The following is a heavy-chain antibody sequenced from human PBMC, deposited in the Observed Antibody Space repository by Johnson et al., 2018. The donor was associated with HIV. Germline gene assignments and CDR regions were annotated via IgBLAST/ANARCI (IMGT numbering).Heavy chain of an antibody. V-gene: IGHV3-30-3*01. J-gene: IGHJ3*02. CDR3: ARGRARAVDI. CDR1: GFTFSSYA. D-gene: IGHD5-12*01. CDR2: ISYDGSNK. Sequence: QVQLVESGGGVVQPGRSLRLSCAASGFTFSSYAMHWVRQAPGKGLEWVAVISYDGSNKYYADSVKGRFTISRDNSKNTLYLQMNSLRAEDTAVYYCARGRARAVDIWGQGTMVTVSS.